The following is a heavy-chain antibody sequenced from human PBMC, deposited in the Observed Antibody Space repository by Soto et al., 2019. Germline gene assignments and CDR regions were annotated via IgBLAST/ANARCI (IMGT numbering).Heavy chain of an antibody. CDR2: ISAYNGNT. Sequence: QVQLVQCGAEVKKPGASVKVSCKASGYSCTNYGINWVRQAPGQGLEWMGWISAYNGNTNYAQKLQGRVTMTTDSSSSTAYMDLRSLRSDDTAVYYCARLWGYGDHGEMGYWGQGTLVTVSS. D-gene: IGHD4-17*01. V-gene: IGHV1-18*01. CDR1: GYSCTNYG. CDR3: ARLWGYGDHGEMGY. J-gene: IGHJ4*02.